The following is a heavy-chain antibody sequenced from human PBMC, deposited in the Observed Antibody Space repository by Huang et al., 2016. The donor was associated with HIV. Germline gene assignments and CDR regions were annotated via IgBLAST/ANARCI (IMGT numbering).Heavy chain of an antibody. V-gene: IGHV3-30*14. D-gene: IGHD6-19*01. CDR2: ISFDGRNK. J-gene: IGHJ4*02. CDR1: GFTFRDHP. CDR3: ARDTTTVAGLDF. Sequence: QVQLVESGGGVVQPGRSLRLSCAVSGFTFRDHPMHWVRQDPGKGLEWVAVISFDGRNKVYADFVRCRFTSSRDNSKNILYLQLNSLTPADTSIYYCARDTTTVAGLDFWGQGALVTVSS.